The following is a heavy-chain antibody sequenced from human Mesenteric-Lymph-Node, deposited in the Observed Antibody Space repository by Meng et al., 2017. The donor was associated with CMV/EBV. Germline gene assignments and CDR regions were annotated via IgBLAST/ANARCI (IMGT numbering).Heavy chain of an antibody. V-gene: IGHV4-34*01. CDR2: INHSGST. CDR3: ARVGRYCSNGVCYIFDL. J-gene: IGHJ2*01. CDR1: GGSFSGYY. Sequence: SETLSLTCAVYGGSFSGYYWSWIRQSPGKGLEWIGEINHSGSTNYNPSLKSRVTISVDTSKNQFSLKLSSVTAADTAVYYCARVGRYCSNGVCYIFDLWGRGTLVTVSS. D-gene: IGHD2-8*01.